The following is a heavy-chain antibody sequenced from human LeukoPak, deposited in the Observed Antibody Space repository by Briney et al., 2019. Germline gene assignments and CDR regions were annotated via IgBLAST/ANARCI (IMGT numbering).Heavy chain of an antibody. J-gene: IGHJ5*02. CDR3: ARHERSGSEGYSSSFNWFDP. CDR1: GGTISSFY. V-gene: IGHV4-4*09. Sequence: SETLSLTCTVSGGTISSFYWSWMRQPPGKGLEGIGYIYTSGSTNYNPSLKSRVTISVDTSKNQFSPKLSSVTAADTAVYYCARHERSGSEGYSSSFNWFDPWGQGTLVTVSS. D-gene: IGHD6-13*01. CDR2: IYTSGST.